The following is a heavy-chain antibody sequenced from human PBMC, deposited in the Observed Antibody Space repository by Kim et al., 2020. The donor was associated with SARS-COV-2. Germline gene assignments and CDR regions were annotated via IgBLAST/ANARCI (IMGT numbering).Heavy chain of an antibody. Sequence: GGSLRLSCAASGFTFSSYGMHWVRQAPGKGLEWVAVISYDGSNKYYADSVKGRFTISRDNSKNTLYLQMNSLRAEDTAVYYCAKWTTYGDYTEDYWGQGT. CDR1: GFTFSSYG. CDR3: AKWTTYGDYTEDY. J-gene: IGHJ4*02. D-gene: IGHD4-17*01. CDR2: ISYDGSNK. V-gene: IGHV3-30*18.